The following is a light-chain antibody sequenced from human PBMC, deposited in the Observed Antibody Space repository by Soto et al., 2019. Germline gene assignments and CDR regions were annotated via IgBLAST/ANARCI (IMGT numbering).Light chain of an antibody. V-gene: IGLV2-14*01. CDR2: EVF. CDR3: SSYTTNNAHV. CDR1: SNDVGAFDY. Sequence: QSALTQPASISASPGQSISISCTGISNDVGAFDYVSWYQQHPGKAPKLIIFEVFNRPSGVSTRFSGSKSGSTASLTISGLQAEDEADYFCSSYTTNNAHVFGGGTKLTVL. J-gene: IGLJ2*01.